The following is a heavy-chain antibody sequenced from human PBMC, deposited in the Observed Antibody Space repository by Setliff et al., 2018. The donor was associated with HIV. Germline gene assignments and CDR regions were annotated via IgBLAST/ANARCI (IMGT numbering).Heavy chain of an antibody. D-gene: IGHD3-10*01. CDR2: INTNAGNP. J-gene: IGHJ5*02. Sequence: GASVKVSCKASGYTFTSYAMNWVRQAPGQGLEWMGWINTNAGNPTYAQGFTGRFVFSLDTSVSTAYLQISSLKAEDTAVYYCARAADYFGSGSYYNGWFDPWGQGTLVTVS. V-gene: IGHV7-4-1*02. CDR1: GYTFTSYA. CDR3: ARAADYFGSGSYYNGWFDP.